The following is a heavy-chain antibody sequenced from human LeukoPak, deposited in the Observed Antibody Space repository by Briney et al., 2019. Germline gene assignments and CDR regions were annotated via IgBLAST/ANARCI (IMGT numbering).Heavy chain of an antibody. D-gene: IGHD3-22*01. J-gene: IGHJ3*02. Sequence: SETLSLTCAVYGGSFSGYYWSWIRQPPGKGLEWIGEINHSGSTNYSPSLKSRVTISVDTSKNQFSLKLSSVTAADTAVYYCAREPLRFYYYDSSGYYKDRAFDIWGQGTMVTVSS. V-gene: IGHV4-34*01. CDR3: AREPLRFYYYDSSGYYKDRAFDI. CDR1: GGSFSGYY. CDR2: INHSGST.